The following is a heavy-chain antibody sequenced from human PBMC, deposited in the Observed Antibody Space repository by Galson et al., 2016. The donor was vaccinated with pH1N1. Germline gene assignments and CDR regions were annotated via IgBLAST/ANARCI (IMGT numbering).Heavy chain of an antibody. Sequence: QSGAEVKKPGESLKISCKGSGYNFTTYWIGWVRQMPGKGLEWMGIIYPGDSDTRYSPSFQGQVIISADKSISTAYLQWSSLKASDTAMYYCARKYTAERCGGYCRWFFDLWGRGTLVTVSS. V-gene: IGHV5-51*01. CDR1: GYNFTTYW. CDR3: ARKYTAERCGGYCRWFFDL. CDR2: IYPGDSDT. J-gene: IGHJ2*01. D-gene: IGHD2-21*01.